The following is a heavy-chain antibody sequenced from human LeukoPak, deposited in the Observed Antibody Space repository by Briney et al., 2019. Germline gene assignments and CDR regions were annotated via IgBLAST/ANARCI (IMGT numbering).Heavy chain of an antibody. J-gene: IGHJ5*02. CDR3: ARDVDTAMVT. Sequence: SETLSLTCTVSGGSISSYYWSWIRQPPGKGLEWIGYIYYSGSTNYYPSLKSRVTISVDTSKNQFSLKLSSVTAADTAVYYCARDVDTAMVTWGQGTLVTVPS. V-gene: IGHV4-59*01. CDR2: IYYSGST. D-gene: IGHD5-18*01. CDR1: GGSISSYY.